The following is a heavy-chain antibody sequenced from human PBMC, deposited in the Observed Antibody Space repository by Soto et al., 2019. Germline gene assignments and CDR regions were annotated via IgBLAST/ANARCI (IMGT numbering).Heavy chain of an antibody. CDR1: GFSFSDYE. D-gene: IGHD6-13*01. V-gene: IGHV3-48*03. J-gene: IGHJ4*02. CDR2: ISSGGSTT. CDR3: ARDRAAGGY. Sequence: EVQLVESGGGLAQPGGSLRLSCVASGFSFSDYEMNWVRQAPGKGLEWVAYISSGGSTTHYADSVRGRFTVSRDNARKSLYLQMHTLSVGDTALYYCARDRAAGGYWGQGTLVTVSS.